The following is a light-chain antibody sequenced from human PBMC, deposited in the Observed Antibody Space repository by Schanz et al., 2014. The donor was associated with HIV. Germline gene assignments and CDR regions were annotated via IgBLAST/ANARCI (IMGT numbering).Light chain of an antibody. CDR3: QHRSSWPYT. CDR2: DAS. J-gene: IGKJ1*01. Sequence: EIVLTQSPATLSLSPGERATLSCRASQSVSTYLAWYQHKSGQAPRLLIYDASNRATGIPARFSGSGSGTDFTLTISSLEPEDFAVYYCQHRSSWPYTFGQGTKVEIK. V-gene: IGKV3-11*01. CDR1: QSVSTY.